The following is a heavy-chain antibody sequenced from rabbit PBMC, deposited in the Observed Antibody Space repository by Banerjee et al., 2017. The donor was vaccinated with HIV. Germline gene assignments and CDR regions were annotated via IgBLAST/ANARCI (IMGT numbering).Heavy chain of an antibody. D-gene: IGHD2-1*01. CDR1: GFSFSSAYY. J-gene: IGHJ4*01. V-gene: IGHV1S45*01. CDR2: IYGGSNGST. Sequence: QEQLVESGGGLVKPGASLTLTCTASGFSFSSAYYMCWVRQAPGKGLEWIAAIYGGSNGSTYYASWAKGRFTISKTSSTTVTLQMTSLTAADTATYFCARLYDDYGDFKLWGQGTLVTVS. CDR3: ARLYDDYGDFKL.